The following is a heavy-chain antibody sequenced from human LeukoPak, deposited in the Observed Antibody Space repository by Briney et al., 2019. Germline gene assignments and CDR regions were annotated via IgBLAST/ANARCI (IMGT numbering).Heavy chain of an antibody. Sequence: GGSLRLSCAASGFTVSSSFMSWVRQAPGKGLEWVSIIYNNGDTYYADSVKGRLTISRDNSKNTVYLQMDSLRDEDTAVYHCARGSGAPWGQGTLVTVSS. D-gene: IGHD6-19*01. CDR1: GFTVSSSF. CDR3: ARGSGAP. CDR2: IYNNGDT. V-gene: IGHV3-53*01. J-gene: IGHJ5*02.